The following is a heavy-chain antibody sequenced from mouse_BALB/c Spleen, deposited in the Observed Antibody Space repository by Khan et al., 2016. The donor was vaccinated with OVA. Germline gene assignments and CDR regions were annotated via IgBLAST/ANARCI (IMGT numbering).Heavy chain of an antibody. J-gene: IGHJ2*01. CDR3: ARTARTIY. CDR1: GFSITSDYG. V-gene: IGHV3-2*02. CDR2: ISYSGST. D-gene: IGHD1-2*01. Sequence: EVQLVESGPGLVQPSQSLSLTCAVTGFSITSDYGCNCIQNFPGNKLLLTGIISYSGSTNYHHTLKSRFTITRDKAKNQLYLQLSCVTSEDTAIYYCARTARTIYWGQGTTLTVSS.